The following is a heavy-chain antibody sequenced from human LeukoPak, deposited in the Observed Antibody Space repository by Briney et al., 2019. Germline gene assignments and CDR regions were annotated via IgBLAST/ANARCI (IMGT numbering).Heavy chain of an antibody. Sequence: NPSETLSLTCAVYGGSFSGYYWSWIRQPPGKGLEWIGYINYSGYTLYNPSLRSRVTISIDTSKNHFSLKVSSVTAADTAVYYCARDRGYSYGPFDYWGQGTLVTVSS. D-gene: IGHD5-18*01. V-gene: IGHV4-30-4*01. CDR2: INYSGYT. CDR1: GGSFSGYY. CDR3: ARDRGYSYGPFDY. J-gene: IGHJ4*02.